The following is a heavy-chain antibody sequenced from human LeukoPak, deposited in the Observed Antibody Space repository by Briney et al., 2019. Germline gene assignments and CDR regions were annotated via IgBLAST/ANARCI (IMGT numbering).Heavy chain of an antibody. Sequence: HRASVKVSCKASGYTFTSYAMNWVRQAPGQGLEWMGGIIPIFGTANYAQKFQGRVTITADESTSTAYMELSSLRSEDTAVYYCARSPWQQLVHNYFDYWGQGTLVTVSS. CDR1: GYTFTSYA. CDR3: ARSPWQQLVHNYFDY. J-gene: IGHJ4*02. V-gene: IGHV1-69*13. CDR2: IIPIFGTA. D-gene: IGHD6-13*01.